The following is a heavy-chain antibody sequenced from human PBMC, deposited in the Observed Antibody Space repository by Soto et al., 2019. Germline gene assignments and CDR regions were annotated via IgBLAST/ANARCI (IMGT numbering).Heavy chain of an antibody. J-gene: IGHJ6*03. V-gene: IGHV3-48*01. Sequence: EVQLVESGGGLVQPGGSLRLSCAASEFTFSTYAMNWVRQAPGKGLEWVSYISSSSQNIRYADSVKGRFTISRDNAKNSLYVQLNRLRAEDPAVYYCARDQSRGQVFYYYMDVWGKGTTVTVSS. CDR3: ARDQSRGQVFYYYMDV. D-gene: IGHD3-10*01. CDR1: EFTFSTYA. CDR2: ISSSSQNI.